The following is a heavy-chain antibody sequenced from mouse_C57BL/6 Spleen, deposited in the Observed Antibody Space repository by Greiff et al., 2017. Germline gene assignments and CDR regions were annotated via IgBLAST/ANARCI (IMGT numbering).Heavy chain of an antibody. CDR3: ARPNYRYFDV. D-gene: IGHD1-3*01. CDR2: IDPSDSYT. J-gene: IGHJ1*03. Sequence: QVQLQQPGAELVKPGASVKLSCKASGYTFTSYWMQWVKQRPGQGLEWIGEIDPSDSYTNYNQKFKGKATLTVDTSSSTAYMQLSSLTSEDSAVYYCARPNYRYFDVWGTGTTVTVSS. CDR1: GYTFTSYW. V-gene: IGHV1-50*01.